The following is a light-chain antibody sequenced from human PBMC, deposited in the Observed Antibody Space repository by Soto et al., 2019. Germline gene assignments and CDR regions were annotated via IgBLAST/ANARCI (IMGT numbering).Light chain of an antibody. CDR3: SSYTSSSTLE. CDR2: EVS. V-gene: IGLV2-14*01. J-gene: IGLJ2*01. CDR1: SSDVGGYNY. Sequence: QSALTQPASVSGSPGQSITFSCTGTSSDVGGYNYVSWYQQHPGKAPKLVIYEVSNRPSGVSNRFSGSKSGNTASLTISGLQAEDEADYYCSSYTSSSTLEFGGGTKLTVL.